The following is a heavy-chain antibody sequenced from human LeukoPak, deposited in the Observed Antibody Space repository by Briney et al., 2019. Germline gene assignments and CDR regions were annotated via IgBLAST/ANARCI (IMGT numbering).Heavy chain of an antibody. D-gene: IGHD3-10*01. CDR2: IWYDGSNK. J-gene: IGHJ4*02. Sequence: GGSLRLSCAASGFTFSSYGMHWVRQAPGKGLEWVAVIWYDGSNKYYADSVKGRFTISRDNSKNTLYLQMNSLRAEDTAVYYCARDPYTPENYGSGSYFRRQNTFDYWGQGTLVTVSS. CDR3: ARDPYTPENYGSGSYFRRQNTFDY. CDR1: GFTFSSYG. V-gene: IGHV3-33*01.